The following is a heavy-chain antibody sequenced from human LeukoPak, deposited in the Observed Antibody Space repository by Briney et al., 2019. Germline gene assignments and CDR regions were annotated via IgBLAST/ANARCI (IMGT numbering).Heavy chain of an antibody. D-gene: IGHD4-11*01. Sequence: ASVTVSCKAPKYTFTNYDINWVRQATGHGLEWLGWMSPNSGNTGYAQKFQGRVTMTEDTSTDTAYMELSSLRSEDTAVYYCATAHWTTVPLYYFDYWGQGTLVTVSS. V-gene: IGHV1-8*01. J-gene: IGHJ4*02. CDR2: MSPNSGNT. CDR1: KYTFTNYD. CDR3: ATAHWTTVPLYYFDY.